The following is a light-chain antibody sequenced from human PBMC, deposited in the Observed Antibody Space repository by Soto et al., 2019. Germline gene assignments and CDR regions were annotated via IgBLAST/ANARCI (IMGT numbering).Light chain of an antibody. CDR3: QHFGDSVWT. V-gene: IGKV3-20*01. Sequence: IVLTHSPGTLSLSPGQRATLSFRSSQSVSSSSVAWYRQRPGQAPRLLIYAVSSRAIDTPDRFSGSGSGTDFTLTISRLEPEDFAVYYCQHFGDSVWTFGQGTKVDIK. CDR2: AVS. CDR1: QSVSSSS. J-gene: IGKJ1*01.